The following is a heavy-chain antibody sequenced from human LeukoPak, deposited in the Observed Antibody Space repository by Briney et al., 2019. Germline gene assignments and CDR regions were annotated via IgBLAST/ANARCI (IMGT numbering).Heavy chain of an antibody. CDR3: ATQRGSYLWGTDFDY. J-gene: IGHJ4*02. Sequence: ASVKVSCKASGYTFAGYYMHWVRQAPGQGLEWMGWINPNSGDTKYAQKFQGRVTMTRDTSISTAYMELSRLRSDDTAVYYCATQRGSYLWGTDFDYWGQGTLVTVSS. CDR2: INPNSGDT. V-gene: IGHV1-2*02. D-gene: IGHD3-16*01. CDR1: GYTFAGYY.